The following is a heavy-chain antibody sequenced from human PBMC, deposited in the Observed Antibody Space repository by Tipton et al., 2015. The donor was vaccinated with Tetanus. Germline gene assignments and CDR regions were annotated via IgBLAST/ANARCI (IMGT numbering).Heavy chain of an antibody. CDR3: AGSQSWFAFDI. V-gene: IGHV4-59*01. CDR2: IYSSGSA. CDR1: DGSSRNYY. D-gene: IGHD3-10*01. Sequence: TLSLTCSVSDGSSRNYYWSWIRQPPGKGLEWIGNIYSSGSANYNPPLRSRVTISVAASKYRFSLKMISVTPADTAVYYCAGSQSWFAFDIWGQGTIVTVSS. J-gene: IGHJ3*02.